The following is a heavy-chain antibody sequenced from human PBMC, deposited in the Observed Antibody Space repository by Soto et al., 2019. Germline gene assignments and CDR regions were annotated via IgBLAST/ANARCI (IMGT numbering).Heavy chain of an antibody. J-gene: IGHJ4*02. CDR1: GFTFNDYT. CDR2: IRSKAYGGTT. D-gene: IGHD2-8*01. V-gene: IGHV3-49*04. CDR3: LAGKLYPFLYFGY. Sequence: GGSLRLSCTASGFTFNDYTLSWVRQAPGKGLEWVGFIRSKAYGGTTEYSATVKGRFTISIDDSKSITYLQMNSLKTEDTAVNYYLAGKLYPFLYFGYWGQGILVTVSS.